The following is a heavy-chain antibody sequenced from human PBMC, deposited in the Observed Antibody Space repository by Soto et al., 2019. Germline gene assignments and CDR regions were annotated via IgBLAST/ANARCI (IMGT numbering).Heavy chain of an antibody. J-gene: IGHJ4*02. CDR2: ILYSGST. CDR1: GGSITRNNHY. D-gene: IGHD6-19*01. V-gene: IGHV4-39*01. Sequence: QLQLQESGPGLVKPSETLSLTCIVSGGSITRNNHYWGWIRQSPGKGLEWIGSILYSGSTNYNPSLKSRVTLSVETSKKQFPLKMSSVTAADTAVYYCARLGSSGWYQGSYFDYWGQGTLVTVSA. CDR3: ARLGSSGWYQGSYFDY.